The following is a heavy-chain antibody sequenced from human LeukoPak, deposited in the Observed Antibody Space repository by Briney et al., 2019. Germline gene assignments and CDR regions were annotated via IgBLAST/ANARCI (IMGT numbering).Heavy chain of an antibody. CDR1: GYTFTSYD. V-gene: IGHV1-8*01. J-gene: IGHJ6*03. CDR3: ARGAGPTYYDFWSGCFRDVSYYYMDV. D-gene: IGHD3-3*01. Sequence: ASVKVSCKASGYTFTSYDINWVRQATGQGLEWMGWMNPNSGNTGYAQKFQGRVTMTRNTSISTAYMELSSLRSEDTAVYYCARGAGPTYYDFWSGCFRDVSYYYMDVWGKGTTVTVSS. CDR2: MNPNSGNT.